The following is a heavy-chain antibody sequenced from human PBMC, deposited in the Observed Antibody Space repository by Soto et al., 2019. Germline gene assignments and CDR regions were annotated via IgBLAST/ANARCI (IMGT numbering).Heavy chain of an antibody. J-gene: IGHJ4*02. D-gene: IGHD3-3*01. CDR2: ISGSGGST. CDR1: GFSFSTYA. Sequence: EVQLLESGGGLVQPGGSLRLSCAASGFSFSTYAMHWVRQAPGKGLEWVSAISGSGGSTYYAASVKGRYTISRDNSEGTVYLQMKSLRAEDTDVYFCAIVKFDFWGGYEYWGQGTLVTVSS. V-gene: IGHV3-23*01. CDR3: AIVKFDFWGGYEY.